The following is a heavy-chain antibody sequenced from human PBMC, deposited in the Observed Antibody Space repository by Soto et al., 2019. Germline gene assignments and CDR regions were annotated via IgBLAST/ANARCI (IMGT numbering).Heavy chain of an antibody. CDR1: GFTFSSYA. D-gene: IGHD2-2*01. CDR2: ISGSGGST. V-gene: IGHV3-23*01. Sequence: PGGALRLSCAASGFTFSSYAMSWVRQAPGKGLEWVSAISGSGGSTYYADSVKGRFTISRDNSKNTLYLQMNSLRAEDTAVYYCAKAAFLGYCSSTSCYEDEYYYYVMDVWGQGTTVTVSS. J-gene: IGHJ6*02. CDR3: AKAAFLGYCSSTSCYEDEYYYYVMDV.